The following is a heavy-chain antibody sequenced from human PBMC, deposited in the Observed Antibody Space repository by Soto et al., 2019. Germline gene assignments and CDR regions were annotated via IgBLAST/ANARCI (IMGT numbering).Heavy chain of an antibody. CDR2: INQDGGEN. Sequence: HPVGSLRLSCEASGFTFSSFWMTWVRQTPGKGLDWVASINQDGGENYYVDSVKGRFTLSRDNAKNSLYLQMNSLRVEDTAVYYCARDLIPGRPWNWGQGTLVTVSS. V-gene: IGHV3-7*01. CDR1: GFTFSSFW. CDR3: ARDLIPGRPWN. D-gene: IGHD6-6*01. J-gene: IGHJ4*02.